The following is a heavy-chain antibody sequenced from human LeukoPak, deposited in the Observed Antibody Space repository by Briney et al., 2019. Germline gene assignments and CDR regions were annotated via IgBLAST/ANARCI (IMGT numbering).Heavy chain of an antibody. D-gene: IGHD6-19*01. Sequence: PGGSLRLSCAASGFTFSSYAMHWVRQAPGKGLEWVAVIWYDGSNKYYADSVKGRFTISRDNSKNTLYLQMNSLRAEDTAVYYCARDQGTIGWPIDFWGQGTLVTVSS. V-gene: IGHV3-33*08. CDR3: ARDQGTIGWPIDF. CDR2: IWYDGSNK. J-gene: IGHJ4*02. CDR1: GFTFSSYA.